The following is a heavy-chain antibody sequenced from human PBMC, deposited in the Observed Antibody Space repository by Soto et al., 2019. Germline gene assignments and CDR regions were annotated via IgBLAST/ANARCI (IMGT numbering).Heavy chain of an antibody. J-gene: IGHJ6*02. Sequence: QVQLQESGPGLVKPSGTLSLTCAVSGGSISSSNWWSWVRQPPGKGLEWIGEIYHSGSTNYNPSLKSLVTISVDKSKNQFSLKLSSVTAADTAVYYCVRDSPHGYSYGPHYYYGMDVWGQGTTVTVSS. V-gene: IGHV4-4*02. CDR2: IYHSGST. CDR1: GGSISSSNW. CDR3: VRDSPHGYSYGPHYYYGMDV. D-gene: IGHD5-18*01.